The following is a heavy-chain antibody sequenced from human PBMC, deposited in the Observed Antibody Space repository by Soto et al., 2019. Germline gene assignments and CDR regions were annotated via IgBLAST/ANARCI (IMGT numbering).Heavy chain of an antibody. CDR2: ISYDGSNK. CDR1: GFTFSSYA. J-gene: IGHJ4*02. Sequence: PGGSLRLSCAASGFTFSSYAMHWVRQAPGKGLEWVAVISYDGSNKYYADSVKGRFTISRDNSKNTLYLQMNSLRAEDTAVYYCARDLINSGSYALIDYWGQGTLVTVSS. D-gene: IGHD1-26*01. V-gene: IGHV3-30-3*01. CDR3: ARDLINSGSYALIDY.